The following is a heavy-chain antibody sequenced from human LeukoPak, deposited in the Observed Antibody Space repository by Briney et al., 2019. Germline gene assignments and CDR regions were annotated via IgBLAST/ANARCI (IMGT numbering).Heavy chain of an antibody. Sequence: PSETLSLTCTVSGGSISSYYWSWIRQPAGKGLEWIGRIYTSGSTNYNPSLKSRVTMSVDTSKKQLSLKLSSVTAADTAVYYCARDLLEPADGSYYYYMDVWGKGTTVTVSS. D-gene: IGHD1-1*01. J-gene: IGHJ6*03. CDR1: GGSISSYY. CDR2: IYTSGST. V-gene: IGHV4-4*07. CDR3: ARDLLEPADGSYYYYMDV.